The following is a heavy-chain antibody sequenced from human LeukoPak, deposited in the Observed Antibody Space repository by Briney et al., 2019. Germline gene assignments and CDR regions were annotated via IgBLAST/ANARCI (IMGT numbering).Heavy chain of an antibody. CDR1: GFTFSSAW. Sequence: PGGSLRLSCAASGFTFSSAWMSWVRQAPGKGLEWVGRIKSKTDGGTTDYAAPAKGRFTISRDDSKNTLYLQMNSLKTEDTAVYYCTTSSGWYGWYDYWGQGTLVTVSS. J-gene: IGHJ4*02. CDR3: TTSSGWYGWYDY. D-gene: IGHD6-19*01. CDR2: IKSKTDGGTT. V-gene: IGHV3-15*01.